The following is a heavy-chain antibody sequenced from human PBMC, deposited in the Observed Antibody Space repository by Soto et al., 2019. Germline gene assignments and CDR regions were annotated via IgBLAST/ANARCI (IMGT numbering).Heavy chain of an antibody. V-gene: IGHV3-53*01. CDR2: IYSGGST. J-gene: IGHJ4*02. Sequence: GGSLRLSCAASGFTVSSNYMSWVRQAPGKGLEWVSVIYSGGSTYYADSVKGRFTISRDNSKNTLYLQMNSLRAEDTAVYYCARVPIDGWVDYWGQGTLATVSP. CDR1: GFTVSSNY. D-gene: IGHD6-19*01. CDR3: ARVPIDGWVDY.